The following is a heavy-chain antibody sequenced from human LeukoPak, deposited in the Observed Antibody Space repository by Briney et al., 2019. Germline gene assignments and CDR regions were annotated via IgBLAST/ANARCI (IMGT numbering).Heavy chain of an antibody. D-gene: IGHD6-19*01. J-gene: IGHJ4*02. CDR1: GGSISSGSYY. Sequence: SETLSLTCTVSGGSISSGSYYWSWIRQPAGKGLEWIGRIYSSGSTNYNPSLKSRVTISVDTSKNQFSLKLSSVTAADTAVYYCARGRSGWTYYFDYWGQGTLVTVSS. CDR2: IYSSGST. CDR3: ARGRSGWTYYFDY. V-gene: IGHV4-61*02.